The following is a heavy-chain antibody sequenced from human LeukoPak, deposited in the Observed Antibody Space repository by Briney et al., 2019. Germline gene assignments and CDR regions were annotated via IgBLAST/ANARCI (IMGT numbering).Heavy chain of an antibody. CDR1: GFTFSSYA. Sequence: PGGSLRLSCAVSGFTFSSYAMSWVRQAPGKGLEWVSAISGSGGSTYYADSVKGRFTISRDNSKNTLYLQMNSLRAEDTAVYYCAKHSSGWYYFDYWGQGTLVTVSS. V-gene: IGHV3-23*01. D-gene: IGHD6-19*01. CDR2: ISGSGGST. J-gene: IGHJ4*02. CDR3: AKHSSGWYYFDY.